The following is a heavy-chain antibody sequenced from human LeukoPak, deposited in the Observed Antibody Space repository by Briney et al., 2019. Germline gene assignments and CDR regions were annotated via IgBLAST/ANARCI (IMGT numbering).Heavy chain of an antibody. Sequence: GGSLRLSCAASGFSFSSHWVHWVRQAPGKGLVWVSRISDDGSYTSNVDSVKGRFTISRDNVNNMLYLHMNSLRAEDTAVYYCARVPITMIVVVITPGAFDIWGQGTMVTVSS. D-gene: IGHD3-22*01. CDR2: ISDDGSYT. V-gene: IGHV3-74*01. CDR3: ARVPITMIVVVITPGAFDI. J-gene: IGHJ3*02. CDR1: GFSFSSHW.